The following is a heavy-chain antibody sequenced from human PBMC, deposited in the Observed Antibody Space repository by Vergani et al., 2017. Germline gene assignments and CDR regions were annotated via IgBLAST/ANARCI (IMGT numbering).Heavy chain of an antibody. CDR1: GGSISSSSYY. CDR3: AREWGVIKPSWFDP. J-gene: IGHJ5*02. Sequence: QLQLQESGPGLVKPSETLSLTCTVSGGSISSSSYYWGWIRQPPGKGLEWIGSIYYSGSTYYNPSLKSRVTISVDTSKNQFSLKLSSVTAADTAVYYCAREWGVIKPSWFDPWGQGTLVTVSS. D-gene: IGHD3-10*01. V-gene: IGHV4-39*07. CDR2: IYYSGST.